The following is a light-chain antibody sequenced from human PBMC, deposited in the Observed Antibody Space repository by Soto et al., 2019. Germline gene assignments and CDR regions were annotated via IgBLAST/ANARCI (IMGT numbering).Light chain of an antibody. J-gene: IGKJ1*01. V-gene: IGKV3-15*01. Sequence: EIVMTQSPATLSVSPGERATLSCRASQSVSSKLAWYQQKPGQAHRLLIYGAYTRATGISARFSGSGSGTEFTLTIRSLQSEDFAVYYCKQYNDWPRTFGQGTKVDIK. CDR3: KQYNDWPRT. CDR2: GAY. CDR1: QSVSSK.